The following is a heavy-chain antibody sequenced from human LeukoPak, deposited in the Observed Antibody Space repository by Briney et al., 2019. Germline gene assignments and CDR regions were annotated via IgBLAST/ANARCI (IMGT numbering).Heavy chain of an antibody. CDR3: ARHRVGSGDTYYDFWSGYSGFDP. CDR2: IYHSGST. J-gene: IGHJ5*02. Sequence: SETLSLTCVVSGYSISSGYYWGWIRQPPGEGRVWFVGIYHSGSTYATPSVKSRVTISVATVKNQFSLKRSSVTAADTAVYYCARHRVGSGDTYYDFWSGYSGFDPWGQGTLVTVSS. D-gene: IGHD3-3*01. CDR1: GYSISSGYY. V-gene: IGHV4-38-2*01.